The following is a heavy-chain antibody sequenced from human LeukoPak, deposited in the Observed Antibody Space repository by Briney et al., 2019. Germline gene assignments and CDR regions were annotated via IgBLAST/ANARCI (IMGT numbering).Heavy chain of an antibody. CDR1: GFTFSSYG. Sequence: GGSLRLSCAASGFTFSSYGMHWVRQAPGKGLEWVAFIRYDGSNKYYVDSVKGRFTISRDNSKNTLYLQMNSLRAEDTAVYYCASPLEMYGYYPRPDYWGQGTLVTVSS. V-gene: IGHV3-30*02. CDR3: ASPLEMYGYYPRPDY. J-gene: IGHJ4*02. D-gene: IGHD4-17*01. CDR2: IRYDGSNK.